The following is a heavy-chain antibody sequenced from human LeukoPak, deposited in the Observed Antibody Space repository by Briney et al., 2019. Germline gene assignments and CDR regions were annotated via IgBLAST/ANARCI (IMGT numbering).Heavy chain of an antibody. CDR2: ISYDGSNK. CDR1: GFTFSSYS. Sequence: GGSLRLSCAASGFTFSSYSMHWVRQAPGKGLEWVAVISYDGSNKYYADSVKGRFTISRDNSKNTLYLQMNSLRAEDTAVYYCAKDRGRYCSGGSCYSLDYWGQGTLVTVSS. CDR3: AKDRGRYCSGGSCYSLDY. V-gene: IGHV3-30*18. J-gene: IGHJ4*02. D-gene: IGHD2-15*01.